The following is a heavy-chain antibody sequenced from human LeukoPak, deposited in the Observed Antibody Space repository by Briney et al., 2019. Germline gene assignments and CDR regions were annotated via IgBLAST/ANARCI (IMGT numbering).Heavy chain of an antibody. J-gene: IGHJ4*02. D-gene: IGHD3-22*01. CDR2: IWYDGTNK. CDR3: AKDTLDTSGYCFDY. V-gene: IGHV3-33*06. CDR1: GFIFSNYA. Sequence: GRSLRLSCAASGFIFSNYAMHWVRQAPGKGLEWVAFIWYDGTNKYYADSVKGRFTISRDNSKNTLYLQVNSLRAEDTAVYYCAKDTLDTSGYCFDYWGQGTLVTVSS.